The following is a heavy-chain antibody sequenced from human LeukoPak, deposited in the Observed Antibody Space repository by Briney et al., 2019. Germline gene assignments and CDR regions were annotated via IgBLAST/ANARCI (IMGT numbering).Heavy chain of an antibody. CDR2: ITGSGGST. Sequence: TGGSLRLSCAASGFTFSSYAMSWVRQAPGKGLEWVSSITGSGGSTYYADSVKGRFTISRDNSKNTLFLQMNSLRAVDTAVYYCAKDRDNWNDGDYFDYWGQGTLVTVSS. CDR3: AKDRDNWNDGDYFDY. V-gene: IGHV3-23*01. J-gene: IGHJ4*02. CDR1: GFTFSSYA. D-gene: IGHD1-1*01.